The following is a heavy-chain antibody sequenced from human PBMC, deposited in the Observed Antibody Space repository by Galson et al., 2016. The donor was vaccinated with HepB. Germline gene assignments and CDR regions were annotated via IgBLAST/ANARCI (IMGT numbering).Heavy chain of an antibody. CDR1: GGSISGYY. Sequence: SETLSLICTVSGGSISGYYWSWIRQPPGQGLEWIGYIHYTGSTRYNPSLKGRVTISVDTSNNQFSLKLSSVTAADTAVYYCARLHSHFLEEFDPWGQGTLVTVSS. CDR2: IHYTGST. D-gene: IGHD2/OR15-2a*01. J-gene: IGHJ5*02. CDR3: ARLHSHFLEEFDP. V-gene: IGHV4-59*01.